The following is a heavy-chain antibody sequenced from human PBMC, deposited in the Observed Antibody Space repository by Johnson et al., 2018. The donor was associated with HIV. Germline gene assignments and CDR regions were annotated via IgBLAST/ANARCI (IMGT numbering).Heavy chain of an antibody. CDR1: GITFSDYW. J-gene: IGHJ3*02. CDR3: ARGGRSFDI. V-gene: IGHV3-7*01. Sequence: VQLVESGGGLVQPGGSLRLSCAASGITFSDYWMNWVRQAPGKGLAWVANIKQDGSEIYYVDSVKGRFTISRDNAEHSLYLQMNSLRVEDTAVYYCARGGRSFDIWGQGTVVTVSS. CDR2: IKQDGSEI.